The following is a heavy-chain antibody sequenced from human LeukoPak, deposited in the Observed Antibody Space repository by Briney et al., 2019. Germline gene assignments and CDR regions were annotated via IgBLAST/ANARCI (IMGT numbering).Heavy chain of an antibody. J-gene: IGHJ6*02. CDR1: GGSISSYY. CDR2: IRYSGSS. D-gene: IGHD3-10*01. V-gene: IGHV4-59*01. CDR3: ARAGAPYGSGNYYNSDV. Sequence: SETLSLTCTVSGGSISSYYWSWIRQPPGKGLEWIGYIRYSGSSNYNPSLKSRVTISVDTSKNQFSLKLSSVTAADTAVYYCARAGAPYGSGNYYNSDVWGQGTTVTVSS.